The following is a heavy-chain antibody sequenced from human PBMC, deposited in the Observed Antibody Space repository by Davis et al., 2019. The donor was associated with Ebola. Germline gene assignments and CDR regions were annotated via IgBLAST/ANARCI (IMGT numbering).Heavy chain of an antibody. V-gene: IGHV3-23*05. J-gene: IGHJ4*02. Sequence: GESLKISCAASGFTLGSYSMTWVRQAPGKGLEWVSHIYSSGSRTQYSDSVKGRFTISRDNSENTLYLQMNSLRAEDTAVYYCAKDVMASGGYYLDSWGQGTLVTVSS. D-gene: IGHD3-16*01. CDR3: AKDVMASGGYYLDS. CDR1: GFTLGSYS. CDR2: IYSSGSRT.